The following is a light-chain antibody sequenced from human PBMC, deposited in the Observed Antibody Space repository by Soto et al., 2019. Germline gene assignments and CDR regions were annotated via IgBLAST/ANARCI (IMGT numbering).Light chain of an antibody. J-gene: IGKJ1*01. Sequence: EIMMTQSPPPLSVSPGEKATPSCRASQSVSSNLAWYQQKPGQAPRLLIYGASTRATGIPARFSGSGSGTELTLTISSLQSEDFAVYYCQQYNNWPRTFGQGTKV. CDR2: GAS. CDR3: QQYNNWPRT. V-gene: IGKV3-15*01. CDR1: QSVSSN.